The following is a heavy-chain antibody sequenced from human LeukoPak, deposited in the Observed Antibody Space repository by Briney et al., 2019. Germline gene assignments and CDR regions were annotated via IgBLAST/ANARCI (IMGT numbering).Heavy chain of an antibody. CDR3: ARDRVVVYSNYVSPPALYY. CDR2: ISAYNGNT. V-gene: IGHV1-18*01. J-gene: IGHJ4*02. Sequence: GASVKVSCTASGYTFTSYGISWVRQAPGQGLEWMGWISAYNGNTNYAQKLQGRVTMTTDTSTSTAYMELRSLRSDDTAVYYCARDRVVVYSNYVSPPALYYWGQGTLVTVSS. D-gene: IGHD4-11*01. CDR1: GYTFTSYG.